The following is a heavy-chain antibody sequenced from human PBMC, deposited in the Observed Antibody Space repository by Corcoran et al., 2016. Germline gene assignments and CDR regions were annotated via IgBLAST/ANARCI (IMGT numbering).Heavy chain of an antibody. CDR1: GGTFSSYA. D-gene: IGHD3-22*01. Sequence: VQLVESGAEVKKPGSSVKVSCKASGGTFSSYAISWVRQAPGQGLEWMGGIIPIFGTANYAQKFQGRVTITADESTSTAYMELSSLRSEDTAVYYCAREPSSGYYSAEYFQHWGQGTLVTVSS. CDR2: IIPIFGTA. CDR3: AREPSSGYYSAEYFQH. J-gene: IGHJ1*01. V-gene: IGHV1-69*01.